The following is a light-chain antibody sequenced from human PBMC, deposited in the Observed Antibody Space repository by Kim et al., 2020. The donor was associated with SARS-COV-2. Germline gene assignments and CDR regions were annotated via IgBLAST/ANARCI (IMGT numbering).Light chain of an antibody. J-gene: IGLJ1*01. CDR1: SLRTYY. V-gene: IGLV3-19*01. CDR2: GKN. CDR3: NSRDSSGNQV. Sequence: VALGQTVRITCQGDSLRTYYASWYLQKPGQAPVLVIYGKNNRPSGIPDRFSGSTSGNTASLTITGAQAEDEADYYCNSRDSSGNQVFGTGTQVTVL.